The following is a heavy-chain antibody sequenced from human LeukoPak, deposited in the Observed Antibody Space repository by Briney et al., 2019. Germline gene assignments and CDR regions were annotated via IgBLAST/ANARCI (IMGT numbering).Heavy chain of an antibody. CDR1: GFTFSSYW. CDR2: ILYDGSNK. V-gene: IGHV3-30*03. J-gene: IGHJ4*02. CDR3: ARDRASGREFDY. D-gene: IGHD6-6*01. Sequence: PGGSLRLSCAASGFTFSSYWMSWVRQAPGRGLEWVAIILYDGSNKYYADSVKGRFTISRDNSKNTLYLQMNSLRAEDTAVYYCARDRASGREFDYWGQGTLVTVSS.